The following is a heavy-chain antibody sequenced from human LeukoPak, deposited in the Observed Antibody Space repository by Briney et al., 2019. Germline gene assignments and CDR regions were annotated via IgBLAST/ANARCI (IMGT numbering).Heavy chain of an antibody. J-gene: IGHJ5*02. D-gene: IGHD6-13*01. CDR1: GGSFSGYY. CDR3: AISSAAGPAWFDP. V-gene: IGHV4-34*01. CDR2: INHSGST. Sequence: ASETLSLTCAISGGSFSGYYWSWIRQPPGKGLEWIGEINHSGSTNYNPSLKSRVTISVDTSKNQFSLKLSSVTAADTAVYYCAISSAAGPAWFDPWGQGTLVTVSS.